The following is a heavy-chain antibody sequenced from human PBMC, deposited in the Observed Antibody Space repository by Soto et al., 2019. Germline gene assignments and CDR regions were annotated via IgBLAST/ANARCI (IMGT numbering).Heavy chain of an antibody. D-gene: IGHD3-10*01. CDR3: ARARRGAPYYYTMDL. V-gene: IGHV3-23*01. CDR2: ISGSGGIT. J-gene: IGHJ6*02. CDR1: GFTFSSYA. Sequence: GGSLRLSCIASGFTFSSYAMTWVRQAPGKGLEWVSDISGSGGITYYADSVKGRFTISRDNSKNTLNLQMNSLRADDTAVYYCARARRGAPYYYTMDLWGQGTTVTVS.